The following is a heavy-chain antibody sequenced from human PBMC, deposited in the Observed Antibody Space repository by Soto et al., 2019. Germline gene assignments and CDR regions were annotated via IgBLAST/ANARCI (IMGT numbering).Heavy chain of an antibody. V-gene: IGHV1-69*12. CDR1: GGTFSSYA. Sequence: QVQLVQSGAEVKKPGSSVKVSCKASGGTFSSYAISWVRQAPGQGLEWMGGIIPIYGTANYAQKFQGRDTITADESTSTAYMELSGVRSEDTAVYYCARDPGWVNSSSWYDRWGQGTLVTVSS. D-gene: IGHD6-13*01. CDR3: ARDPGWVNSSSWYDR. J-gene: IGHJ5*02. CDR2: IIPIYGTA.